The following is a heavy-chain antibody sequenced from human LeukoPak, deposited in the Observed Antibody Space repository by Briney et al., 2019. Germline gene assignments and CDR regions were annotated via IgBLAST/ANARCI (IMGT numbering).Heavy chain of an antibody. Sequence: GGSLRLSCAASGFTFSNYWMHWVRQAPGKGLVWVSRISTDGSSTTYADSVKGRFTISRDNAKNTLYLQMNSLRAEDTAVYYCAKDRVAVAGTGWFDPWGQGTLVTVSS. CDR2: ISTDGSST. V-gene: IGHV3-74*03. J-gene: IGHJ5*02. D-gene: IGHD6-19*01. CDR3: AKDRVAVAGTGWFDP. CDR1: GFTFSNYW.